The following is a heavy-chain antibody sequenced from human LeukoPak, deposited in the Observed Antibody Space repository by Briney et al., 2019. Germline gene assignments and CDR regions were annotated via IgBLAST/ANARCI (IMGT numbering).Heavy chain of an antibody. Sequence: PGGSLRLSCAASGFTFSSYSMNWVRQAPGKGLEWVSSISSSSSYIYYADSVKGRFTISRDNAKNSLYLQMNSLRAEDTAVYYCARRVATDWYFDLWGRGTLVTVSS. CDR2: ISSSSSYI. J-gene: IGHJ2*01. CDR1: GFTFSSYS. D-gene: IGHD5-12*01. CDR3: ARRVATDWYFDL. V-gene: IGHV3-21*01.